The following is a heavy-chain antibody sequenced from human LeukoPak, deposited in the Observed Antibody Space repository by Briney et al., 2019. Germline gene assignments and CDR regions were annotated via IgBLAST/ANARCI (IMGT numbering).Heavy chain of an antibody. CDR2: TKGNGGST. V-gene: IGHV3-23*01. J-gene: IGHJ5*02. CDR1: GFTFTDYA. D-gene: IGHD3-10*02. Sequence: GGSLRLSCAASGFTFTDYAMNWVRQAPGKGLEWVASTKGNGGSTNYTDSVKDRFTISRDNSKNTVYLQMHSLRADDTAVYYCARGDLFGPVDPWGQGTLVTVSS. CDR3: ARGDLFGPVDP.